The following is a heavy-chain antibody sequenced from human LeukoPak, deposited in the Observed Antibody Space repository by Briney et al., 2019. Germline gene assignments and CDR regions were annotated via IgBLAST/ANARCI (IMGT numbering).Heavy chain of an antibody. J-gene: IGHJ4*02. V-gene: IGHV3-7*01. CDR1: GFTFSSYW. Sequence: SGGSLRLSCAASGFTFSSYWMSWVRQAPEKGLEWVANKKQDGSERYYVDSVKGRFTISRDNAKNSLYLQMNRLRAEDTAVYYCARDDFGAVTKFDYWGQGTPVTVSS. CDR3: ARDDFGAVTKFDY. D-gene: IGHD3-3*01. CDR2: KKQDGSER.